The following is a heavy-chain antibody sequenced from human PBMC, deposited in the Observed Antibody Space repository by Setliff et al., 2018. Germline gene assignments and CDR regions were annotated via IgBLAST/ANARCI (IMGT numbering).Heavy chain of an antibody. CDR3: ARTCSGSGCYAGLES. CDR1: GFSFRDYA. CDR2: INQDGSQK. D-gene: IGHD2-15*01. J-gene: IGHJ4*02. V-gene: IGHV3-7*01. Sequence: PGGSLRLSCGASGFSFRDYAMHWVRQAPGKGLEWVANINQDGSQKYYVDSVKGRFTISRDNAKNTLYLQMNSLRPEDTAVYYCARTCSGSGCYAGLESWGQGTPVTVSS.